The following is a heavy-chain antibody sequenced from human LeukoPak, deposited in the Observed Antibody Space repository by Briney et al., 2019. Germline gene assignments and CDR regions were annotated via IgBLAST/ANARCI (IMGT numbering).Heavy chain of an antibody. J-gene: IGHJ4*02. D-gene: IGHD2-2*01. Sequence: GGSLRLSCGASGFTFSNYWMSWVRQAPGKGLEWVINISQDGSGKNYADSVEGRFTISRDNAKNSLYLQMNSLRSEDTAVYYCARPAGYQLPKEMFLYYWGQGTLVTVSS. V-gene: IGHV3-7*03. CDR2: ISQDGSGK. CDR3: ARPAGYQLPKEMFLYY. CDR1: GFTFSNYW.